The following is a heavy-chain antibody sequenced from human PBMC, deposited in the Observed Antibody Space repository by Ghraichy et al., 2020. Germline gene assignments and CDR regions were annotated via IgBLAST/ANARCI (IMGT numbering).Heavy chain of an antibody. CDR3: VRGHYNSAWDVSY. D-gene: IGHD6-19*01. Sequence: GESLNITCAASGFTFSSYNMNWVRQAPGKGLEWISYISASGGTIHYADSVKGRFTISRDNGKNSLYLQMHSLRDEDTAVYFCVRGHYNSAWDVSYWGQGTLVTVSS. CDR1: GFTFSSYN. J-gene: IGHJ4*02. V-gene: IGHV3-48*02. CDR2: ISASGGTI.